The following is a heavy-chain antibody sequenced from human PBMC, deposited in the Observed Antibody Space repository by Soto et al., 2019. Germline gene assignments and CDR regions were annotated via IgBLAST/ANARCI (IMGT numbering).Heavy chain of an antibody. CDR2: IYYSGST. CDR1: GGSISSWYYY. V-gene: IGHV4-30-4*01. CDR3: ARQPNYYYYGMDV. J-gene: IGHJ6*02. Sequence: QVQLQESGPGLVKPSQTLSLTCTVSGGSISSWYYYWSWIRQPPGKGLVWIGYIYYSGSTYYTPFLKSRVTISVDTSKNQFSLKLSSVTAADTAVYYCARQPNYYYYGMDVWGQGTTVTVSS.